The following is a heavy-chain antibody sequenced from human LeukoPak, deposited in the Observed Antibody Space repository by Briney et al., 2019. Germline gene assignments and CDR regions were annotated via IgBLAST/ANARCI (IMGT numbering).Heavy chain of an antibody. CDR3: ARDFNYYDSSGN. J-gene: IGHJ4*02. V-gene: IGHV3-20*04. CDR2: INWNGGST. CDR1: GFTFDDYG. Sequence: TGGSLRHSCAASGFTFDDYGMSWVRQAPGKGLEWVSGINWNGGSTGYADSVKGRFTISRDNAKNSLYLQMNSLRAEDTALYYCARDFNYYDSSGNWGQGTLVTVSS. D-gene: IGHD3-22*01.